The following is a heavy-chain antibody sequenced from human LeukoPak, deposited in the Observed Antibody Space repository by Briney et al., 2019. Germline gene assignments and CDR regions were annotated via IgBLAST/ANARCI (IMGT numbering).Heavy chain of an antibody. V-gene: IGHV7-4-1*02. J-gene: IGHJ4*02. Sequence: ASVKVSCKASGYTFTNYGINWVRQAPGQGLEWMGWINTNTGNATYAQAFTGRFVFSLDTSVSTAFLQISSLKADDTAVYYCAMEQPHYWGQGTLVTVSS. D-gene: IGHD6-13*01. CDR1: GYTFTNYG. CDR3: AMEQPHY. CDR2: INTNTGNA.